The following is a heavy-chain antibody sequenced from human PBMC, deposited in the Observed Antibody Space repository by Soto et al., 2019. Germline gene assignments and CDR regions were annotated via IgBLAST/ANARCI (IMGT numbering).Heavy chain of an antibody. V-gene: IGHV1-2*04. CDR2: INPNTGDT. D-gene: IGHD1-20*01. Sequence: QVQLVQSGAEVREPGASVKVSCRASGYTFTNYFLHWLRQAPGQGLEWVGWINPNTGDTDYADDYQGWVSMTRDTSISTAYLDLRSLKTDDAAVYYCARGGQNNWNVPPFASWGQGTLVTVSS. J-gene: IGHJ4*02. CDR1: GYTFTNYF. CDR3: ARGGQNNWNVPPFAS.